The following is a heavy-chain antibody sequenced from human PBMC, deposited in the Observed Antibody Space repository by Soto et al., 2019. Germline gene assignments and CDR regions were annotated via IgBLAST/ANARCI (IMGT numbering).Heavy chain of an antibody. CDR1: GGTFSSYA. Sequence: SVKVSCKASGGTFSSYAISWVRQAPGQGLEWMGGIIPIFGTANYAQKFQGRVTITADESTSTAYMELSSLRSEDAAVYYCARGGATIKGDAFDIWGQGTMVTVSS. V-gene: IGHV1-69*13. J-gene: IGHJ3*02. D-gene: IGHD5-12*01. CDR3: ARGGATIKGDAFDI. CDR2: IIPIFGTA.